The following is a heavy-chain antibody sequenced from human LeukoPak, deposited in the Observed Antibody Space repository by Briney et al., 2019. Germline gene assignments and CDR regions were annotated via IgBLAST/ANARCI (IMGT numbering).Heavy chain of an antibody. J-gene: IGHJ4*02. CDR1: GFTFSTYA. Sequence: GGSLRLSCAASGFTFSTYAMSWVRQAPGKGLEWVSAISGSGSSTYYADSVKGRFTISRDNSKNTLYLQMNSLRAEDTAVYYCAKDSIAVARGVVDYWGQGTLVTVSS. CDR2: ISGSGSST. CDR3: AKDSIAVARGVVDY. V-gene: IGHV3-23*01. D-gene: IGHD6-19*01.